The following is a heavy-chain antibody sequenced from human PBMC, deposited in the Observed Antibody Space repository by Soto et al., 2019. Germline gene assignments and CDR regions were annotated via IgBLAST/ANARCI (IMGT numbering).Heavy chain of an antibody. CDR2: IIPIFGTT. CDR1: GGTFSSHA. D-gene: IGHD2-2*03. J-gene: IGHJ6*02. CDR3: GSVGYCSSTDCLFYYYHYGMDV. Sequence: SVKVSCKASGGTFSSHAISWVRQAPGRGLEWMGGIIPIFGTTNYAQNFRARVTITADESTSTAYMELSSLTSEDTAVYYCGSVGYCSSTDCLFYYYHYGMDVWGQGTTVTVSS. V-gene: IGHV1-69*13.